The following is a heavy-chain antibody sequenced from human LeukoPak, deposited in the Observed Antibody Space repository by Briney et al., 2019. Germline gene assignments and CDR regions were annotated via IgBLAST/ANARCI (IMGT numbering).Heavy chain of an antibody. J-gene: IGHJ4*02. Sequence: GGSLRLSCAASGFDFSDYTINWVRQAPGKGLEWLSSISSNSRYIYYADSVKGRLTVSRDNAKNSVYLQMNKLRGEDSAVYYCARDGLGSYDFWGQGTLVTVSS. CDR2: ISSNSRYI. CDR3: ARDGLGSYDF. CDR1: GFDFSDYT. V-gene: IGHV3-21*01. D-gene: IGHD3-10*01.